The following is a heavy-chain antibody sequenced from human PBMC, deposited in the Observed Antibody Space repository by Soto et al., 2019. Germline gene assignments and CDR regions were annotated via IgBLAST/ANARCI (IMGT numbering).Heavy chain of an antibody. Sequence: GGSLRLSCAASGFTFSSYAMHWVRQAPGKGLEWVSAISGSGGSTYYADSVKGRFTISRDNSKNTLYLQMNSLRAEDTAVYYCEKEVAGMVWYFDYWGQGTLVTVSS. CDR3: EKEVAGMVWYFDY. CDR1: GFTFSSYA. J-gene: IGHJ4*02. D-gene: IGHD6-19*01. V-gene: IGHV3-23*01. CDR2: ISGSGGST.